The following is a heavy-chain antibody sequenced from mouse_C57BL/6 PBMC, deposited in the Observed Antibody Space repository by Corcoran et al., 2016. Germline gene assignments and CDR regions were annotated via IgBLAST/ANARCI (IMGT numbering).Heavy chain of an antibody. CDR1: GYTFTDYY. D-gene: IGHD4-1*01. Sequence: EVQLQQSGPELVKTGASVQISCKASGYTFTDYYMNWVKQSHGKSLEWIGDINPNNGGTSYNQKFKGKATLTVDKSSSTAYMELRSLTSEDSAVYYCARVSGTILFAYWGQGTLVTVSA. V-gene: IGHV1-26*01. CDR2: INPNNGGT. CDR3: ARVSGTILFAY. J-gene: IGHJ3*01.